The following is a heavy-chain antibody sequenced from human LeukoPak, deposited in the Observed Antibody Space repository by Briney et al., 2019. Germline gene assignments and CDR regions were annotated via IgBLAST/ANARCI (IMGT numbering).Heavy chain of an antibody. CDR1: GGSISSGDYY. J-gene: IGHJ4*02. D-gene: IGHD3-22*01. CDR2: IYYSGST. V-gene: IGHV4-30-4*01. CDR3: ARGPDGYYEDY. Sequence: SQTLSLTCTVSGGSISSGDYYWRWIRQPPGKGLEWIGYIYYSGSTYYNPSLKSRVTISVDTSKNQFSLKLSSVTAADTAVYYCARGPDGYYEDYWGQGTLVTVSS.